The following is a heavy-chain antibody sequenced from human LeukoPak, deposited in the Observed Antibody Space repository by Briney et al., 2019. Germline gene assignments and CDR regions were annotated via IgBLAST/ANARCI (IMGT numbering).Heavy chain of an antibody. CDR2: IIPIFGTA. CDR3: ARDSAYYYDSSAIDY. D-gene: IGHD3-22*01. V-gene: IGHV1-69*05. CDR1: GGTFSSYA. J-gene: IGHJ4*02. Sequence: SVKVSCKASGGTFSSYAISWVRQAPGQGLEWMGRIIPIFGTANYAQKFQGRVTITTDESTGTAYMELSSLRSEDTAVYYCARDSAYYYDSSAIDYWGQGTLVTVSS.